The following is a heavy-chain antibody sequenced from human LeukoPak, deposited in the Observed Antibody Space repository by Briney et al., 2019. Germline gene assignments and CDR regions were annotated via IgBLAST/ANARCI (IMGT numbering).Heavy chain of an antibody. CDR1: GFTFSTYS. J-gene: IGHJ4*02. CDR3: TGGSGWYSPDY. V-gene: IGHV3-73*01. CDR2: IRGKPNSYAT. Sequence: PGGSLRLSCAASGFTFSTYSMNWVRQASGKGLEWVGHIRGKPNSYATAYAASVRGRFTISRDDSKNTAYLQMNSLKTEDTAVYYCTGGSGWYSPDYWGQGTLVTVSS. D-gene: IGHD6-19*01.